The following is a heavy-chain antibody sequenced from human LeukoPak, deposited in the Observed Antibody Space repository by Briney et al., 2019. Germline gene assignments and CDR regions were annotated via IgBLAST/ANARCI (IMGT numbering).Heavy chain of an antibody. Sequence: SETLSLTCTVSGGSISSYYWSWIRQPPGKGLEWIGYIYYSGSTNYNPSLKSRVTISVDTSKNQFSLKLSSVTAADTAVYYCARLTGLELPDYWGQGTPVTVSS. D-gene: IGHD1-7*01. CDR2: IYYSGST. CDR1: GGSISSYY. J-gene: IGHJ4*02. V-gene: IGHV4-59*08. CDR3: ARLTGLELPDY.